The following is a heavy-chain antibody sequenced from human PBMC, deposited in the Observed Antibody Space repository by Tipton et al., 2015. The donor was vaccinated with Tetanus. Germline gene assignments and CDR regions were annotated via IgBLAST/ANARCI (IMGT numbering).Heavy chain of an antibody. V-gene: IGHV4-61*08. Sequence: TLSLTCTVSGDSLRSGDRNWSWIRQAPGKGLEWLAYISSSGSTNSDYFLKSRISISRYTSKNQYFLNLSSVTAADTAVYFCARANFDFSMKGPFYCWGQGILVVVS. CDR3: ARANFDFSMKGPFYC. CDR2: ISSSGST. D-gene: IGHD3-3*01. CDR1: GDSLRSGDRN. J-gene: IGHJ4*02.